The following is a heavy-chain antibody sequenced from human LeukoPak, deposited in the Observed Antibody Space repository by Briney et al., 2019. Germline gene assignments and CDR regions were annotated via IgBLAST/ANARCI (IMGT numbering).Heavy chain of an antibody. CDR2: IYHTGMT. CDR3: ARGGYGADGWFDP. V-gene: IGHV4-59*01. J-gene: IGHJ5*02. D-gene: IGHD5-12*01. Sequence: SETLSLTCTISGGSFGSYFWSWVRQPPGKGLEWIAYIYHTGMTDYNPSLGGRVTISIATSKNQFSMKLTSVTAADAAVYFCARGGYGADGWFDPWGKGTLVTVSS. CDR1: GGSFGSYF.